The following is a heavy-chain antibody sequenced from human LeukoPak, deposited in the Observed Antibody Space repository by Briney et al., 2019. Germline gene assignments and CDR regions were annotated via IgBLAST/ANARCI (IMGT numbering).Heavy chain of an antibody. CDR2: ISSSSSTI. CDR3: GRIAADLTDY. D-gene: IGHD6-13*01. V-gene: IGHV3-48*04. CDR1: GFTFSSYS. Sequence: GGSLRLSCAASGFTFSSYSMNWVRQAPGKGLEWVSYISSSSSTIYYADSVKGRFTISRDNAKNTLYLQMNSLRAEDTAVYYCGRIAADLTDYWGQGTLVTVSS. J-gene: IGHJ4*02.